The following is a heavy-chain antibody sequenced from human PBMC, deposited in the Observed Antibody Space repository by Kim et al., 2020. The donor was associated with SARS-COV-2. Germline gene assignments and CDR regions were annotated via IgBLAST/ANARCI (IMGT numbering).Heavy chain of an antibody. D-gene: IGHD3-10*01. CDR3: AKDAAASGSYLDF. Sequence: YNADSGKGRFTISGDSAKNTLYLQMNSLRAGDTAIYYCAKDAAASGSYLDFWGQGTLVTVSS. J-gene: IGHJ4*02. V-gene: IGHV3-30-3*02.